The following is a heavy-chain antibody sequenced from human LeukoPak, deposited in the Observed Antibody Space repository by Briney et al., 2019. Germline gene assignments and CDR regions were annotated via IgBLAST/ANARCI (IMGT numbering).Heavy chain of an antibody. CDR3: ARGEGYGSGSYSAY. Sequence: SETLSLTCAAYGGSFSGYYWSWIRQPPGKGLEWIGEINHSGSTNYNPSLKSRVTISVDTSKNQFSLKLSSVTAADTAVYYCARGEGYGSGSYSAYWGQGTLVTVSS. D-gene: IGHD3-10*01. V-gene: IGHV4-34*01. CDR2: INHSGST. CDR1: GGSFSGYY. J-gene: IGHJ4*02.